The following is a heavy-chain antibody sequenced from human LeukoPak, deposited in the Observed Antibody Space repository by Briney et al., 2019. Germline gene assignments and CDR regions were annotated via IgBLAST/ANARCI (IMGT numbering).Heavy chain of an antibody. D-gene: IGHD2-15*01. CDR2: MNPNSGNT. Sequence: ASVKVSCKASGYTFTSYDINWVRQATGQGLEWMARMNPNSGNTGYAQKFQGRVTMTRNSSITTAYMELSSLRSEDTAVYYCARRHGRCSDGSCYYPDYWGQGTLVTVSS. CDR1: GYTFTSYD. V-gene: IGHV1-8*01. J-gene: IGHJ4*02. CDR3: ARRHGRCSDGSCYYPDY.